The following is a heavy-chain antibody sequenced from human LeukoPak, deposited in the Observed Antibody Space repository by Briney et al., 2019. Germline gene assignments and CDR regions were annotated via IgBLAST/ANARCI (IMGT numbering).Heavy chain of an antibody. V-gene: IGHV1-18*01. CDR1: GYTFTSYG. D-gene: IGHD2-2*01. CDR2: ISAYNGNT. J-gene: IGHJ5*02. Sequence: ASVKVSCKASGYTFTSYGISWVRQAPGQGLEWMGWISAYNGNTNYAQKLQGRVTMTTDTSTSTAYMELRSLRSDDTAVYYCARVWGDIVVVPAYPTLYNWFDPWGQGTLVTVSS. CDR3: ARVWGDIVVVPAYPTLYNWFDP.